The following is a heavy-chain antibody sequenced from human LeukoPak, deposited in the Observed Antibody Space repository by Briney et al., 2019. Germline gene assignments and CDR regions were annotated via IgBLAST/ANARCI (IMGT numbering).Heavy chain of an antibody. J-gene: IGHJ6*03. CDR3: ARTYYYGSGSYYSLYYYYYYMDV. Sequence: SETLSLTCTVSGGSLSSSSYYWGWIRQPPGKGLEWIGSIYYSGSTYYNPSLKSRVTISVDTSKNQFSLKLSPVTAADTAVYYCARTYYYGSGSYYSLYYYYYYMDVWGKGTTVTVSS. D-gene: IGHD3-10*01. V-gene: IGHV4-39*07. CDR2: IYYSGST. CDR1: GGSLSSSSYY.